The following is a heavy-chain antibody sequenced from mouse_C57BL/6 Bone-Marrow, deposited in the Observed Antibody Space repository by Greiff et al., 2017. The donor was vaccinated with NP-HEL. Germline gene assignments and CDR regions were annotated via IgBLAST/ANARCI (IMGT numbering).Heavy chain of an antibody. Sequence: QVQLKQPGAELVMPGASVKLSCKASGYTFTSYWMHWVKQRPGQGLEWIGEIDPSDSYTNYNQKFKGKSTLTVDKSSSTAYMQLSSLTSEDSAVYYCARGGLGDWYFDVWGTGTTVTVSS. D-gene: IGHD4-1*01. J-gene: IGHJ1*03. V-gene: IGHV1-69*01. CDR2: IDPSDSYT. CDR3: ARGGLGDWYFDV. CDR1: GYTFTSYW.